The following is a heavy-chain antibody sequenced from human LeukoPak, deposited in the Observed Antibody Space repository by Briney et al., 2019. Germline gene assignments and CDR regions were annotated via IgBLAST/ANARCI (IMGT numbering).Heavy chain of an antibody. J-gene: IGHJ4*02. CDR1: GFTFSSYG. Sequence: GRSLRLSCAAPGFTFSSYGMHWVRQAPGKGLEWVAVISYDGSNKYYADSVKGRFTISRDNSKNTLYLQMNSLRAEDTAVYYCAKDLDGYCSSTSCYPFDCWGQGTLVTVSS. V-gene: IGHV3-30*18. CDR2: ISYDGSNK. CDR3: AKDLDGYCSSTSCYPFDC. D-gene: IGHD2-2*03.